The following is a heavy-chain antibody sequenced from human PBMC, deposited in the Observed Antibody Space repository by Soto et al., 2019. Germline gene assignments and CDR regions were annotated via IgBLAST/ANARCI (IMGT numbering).Heavy chain of an antibody. V-gene: IGHV2-5*02. CDR1: GFSLSTSGMG. J-gene: IGHJ4*02. D-gene: IGHD4-17*01. CDR2: IYWDDDE. CDR3: AHRLSTVTTRGGFDY. Sequence: QITLKESGPTLVKPTQTLTLTCTFSGFSLSTSGMGVGWIRPPPGKALEWLAVIYWDDDERYSPSLKSRLTITKDTSKNQVVLTLTNVDPVDTGTYYCAHRLSTVTTRGGFDYWGQGTLVTVSS.